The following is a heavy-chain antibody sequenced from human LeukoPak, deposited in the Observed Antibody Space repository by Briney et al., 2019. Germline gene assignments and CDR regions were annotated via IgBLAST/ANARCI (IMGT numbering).Heavy chain of an antibody. Sequence: SETLSLTCTVSGGSISSYYWSWIRQPPGKGLEWIGYIYYSGSTNYKPSLKSRVTISVDTSKNQFSLKLSSVTAADTAVYYCARQPYSSGWFFDYWGQGTLVTVSS. D-gene: IGHD6-19*01. J-gene: IGHJ4*02. CDR1: GGSISSYY. CDR3: ARQPYSSGWFFDY. V-gene: IGHV4-59*01. CDR2: IYYSGST.